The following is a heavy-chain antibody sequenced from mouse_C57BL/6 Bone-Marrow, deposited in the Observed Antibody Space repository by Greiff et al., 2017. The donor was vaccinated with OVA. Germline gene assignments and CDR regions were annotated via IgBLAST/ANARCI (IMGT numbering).Heavy chain of an antibody. Sequence: QVQLQQSGSELRRPGSSVKLSCKDFDSEVFPIAYMSWVRQKPGHGFEWIGGILPSIGRTIYGEKFEDKATLDADTLSNTAYLELNSLTSEDSAIYYCAAGLYYYGAMDYWGQGTSVTVSS. CDR2: ILPSIGRT. CDR1: DSEVFPIAY. D-gene: IGHD1-1*01. V-gene: IGHV15-2*01. CDR3: AAGLYYYGAMDY. J-gene: IGHJ4*01.